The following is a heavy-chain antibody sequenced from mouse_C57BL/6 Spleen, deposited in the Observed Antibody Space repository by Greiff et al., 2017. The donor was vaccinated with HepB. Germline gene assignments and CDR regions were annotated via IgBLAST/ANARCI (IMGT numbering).Heavy chain of an antibody. CDR2: IDPSDSYT. CDR1: GYTFTSYW. V-gene: IGHV1-59*01. Sequence: VQLQQSGAELVRPGTSVKLSCKASGYTFTSYWMHWVKQRPGQGLEWIGVIDPSDSYTNYNQKFKGKATLTVDTSSSTAYMQLSSLTSEDSAVYYCARQDPDYDAMDYWGQGTSVTVSS. J-gene: IGHJ4*01. CDR3: ARQDPDYDAMDY.